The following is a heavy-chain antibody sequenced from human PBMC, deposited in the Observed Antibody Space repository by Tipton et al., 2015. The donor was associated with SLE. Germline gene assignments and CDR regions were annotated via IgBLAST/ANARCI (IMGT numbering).Heavy chain of an antibody. CDR1: GGSISSYY. J-gene: IGHJ4*02. CDR3: AREYDFWSGLDY. CDR2: IYTSGST. D-gene: IGHD3-3*01. Sequence: LRLSCTVSGGSISSYYWSWIRQPAGKGLEWIGRIYTSGSTNYNPSPKSRVTMPVDTSKNQFSLKLSSVTAADTAVYYCAREYDFWSGLDYWGQGTLVTVSS. V-gene: IGHV4-4*07.